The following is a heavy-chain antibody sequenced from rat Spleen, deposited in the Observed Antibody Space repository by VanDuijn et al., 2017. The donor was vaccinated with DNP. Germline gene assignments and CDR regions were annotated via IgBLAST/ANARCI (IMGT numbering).Heavy chain of an antibody. J-gene: IGHJ2*01. CDR1: GFSLTNYG. Sequence: QVQLKESGPVLVQASETLSLTCTVSGFSLTNYGVNWVRQAPGKGLGWMGIIWGDGNTNYNSAVKSRLSISRDTSKSKVFLTMKSLQTDDAAVYYCAELWMFDYWGQGVMVTVSS. V-gene: IGHV2-77*01. CDR3: AELWMFDY. D-gene: IGHD1-3*01. CDR2: IWGDGNT.